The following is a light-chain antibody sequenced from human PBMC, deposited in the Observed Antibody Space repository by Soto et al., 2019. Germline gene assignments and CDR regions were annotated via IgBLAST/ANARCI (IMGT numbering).Light chain of an antibody. Sequence: QSALTQPASVSGSPGQSITISCTGTSSDIGGYNFVSWYQHHPGKAPKLMIFEGNKRPSGVSNRFSASKSGNTASLTISGLQAEDEADYYCWSYAGRRTFEVFGGGTKLTVL. CDR2: EGN. J-gene: IGLJ2*01. V-gene: IGLV2-23*03. CDR3: WSYAGRRTFEV. CDR1: SSDIGGYNF.